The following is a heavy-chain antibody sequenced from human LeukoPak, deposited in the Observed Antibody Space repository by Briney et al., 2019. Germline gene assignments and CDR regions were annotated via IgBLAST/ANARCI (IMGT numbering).Heavy chain of an antibody. CDR2: MNPNSGNT. CDR1: GYTFTSYD. D-gene: IGHD4-11*01. Sequence: ASVKDSCKASGYTFTSYDINWVRQATGQGLEWMGWMNPNSGNTGYAQKFQGRVTMTRNTSISTAYMELSSLRSEDTAVYYCARGYDYLYAEYFQHWGQGTLVTVSS. CDR3: ARGYDYLYAEYFQH. V-gene: IGHV1-8*01. J-gene: IGHJ1*01.